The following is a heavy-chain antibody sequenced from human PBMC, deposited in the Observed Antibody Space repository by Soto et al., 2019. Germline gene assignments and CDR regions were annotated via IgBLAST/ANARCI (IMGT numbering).Heavy chain of an antibody. CDR3: TTQFFLSYRYSPEDV. CDR2: LSGSSLNT. J-gene: IGHJ6*02. V-gene: IGHV3-23*01. Sequence: GGSLRLSCEASGFTFGNYAMTWVRQGPGRGLEWVSPLSGSSLNTYYADSVKGRFTISRDNSKNTMYLEMNSLRVDATAVYYFTTQFFLSYRYSPEDVWGQGTPVTVSS. CDR1: GFTFGNYA. D-gene: IGHD2-15*01.